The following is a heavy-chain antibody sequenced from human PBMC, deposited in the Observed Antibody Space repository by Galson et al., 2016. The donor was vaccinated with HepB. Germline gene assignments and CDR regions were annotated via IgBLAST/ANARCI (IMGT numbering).Heavy chain of an antibody. CDR1: GYTFTGYY. D-gene: IGHD2/OR15-2a*01. CDR3: ARDVQYRFDS. CDR2: ISTYSGNT. Sequence: SVKVSCKASGYTFTGYYIYWVRQAPGQGLEWMVWISTYSGNTKYAQKLQGGLTLTTDSSTTTAYMELRSLRFDDTALYYCARDVQYRFDSWGQGTLVTVSS. V-gene: IGHV1-18*04. J-gene: IGHJ4*02.